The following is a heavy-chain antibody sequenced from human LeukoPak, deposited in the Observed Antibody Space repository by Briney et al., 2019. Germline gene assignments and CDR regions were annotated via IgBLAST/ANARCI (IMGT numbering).Heavy chain of an antibody. CDR1: GGSISSSNW. CDR3: ARKVLRAVAGRYYYGMDV. D-gene: IGHD6-19*01. Sequence: SETLSLTCAVSGGSISSSNWWSWVRPPPGKGLEWIGEIYHSGSTNYNPSLKSRVTISVDKSKNQFSLKLSSVTAADTAVYYCARKVLRAVAGRYYYGMDVWGQGTTVTVSS. J-gene: IGHJ6*02. CDR2: IYHSGST. V-gene: IGHV4-4*02.